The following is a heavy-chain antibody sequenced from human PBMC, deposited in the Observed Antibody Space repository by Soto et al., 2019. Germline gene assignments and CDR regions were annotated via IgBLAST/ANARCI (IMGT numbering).Heavy chain of an antibody. CDR1: GFISNDYA. J-gene: IGHJ4*02. Sequence: EVKLVESGGGLVQPGRSLRLSCAASGFISNDYAMHWVRQAPGKGLEWVSGIYYNSDRIDYGDSVKGRFATSRDNAKNSLYLQMNSLRPEDTAVYYCVKDVLPGGADYWGPGTLVTVSS. D-gene: IGHD3-16*01. CDR2: IYYNSDRI. CDR3: VKDVLPGGADY. V-gene: IGHV3-9*02.